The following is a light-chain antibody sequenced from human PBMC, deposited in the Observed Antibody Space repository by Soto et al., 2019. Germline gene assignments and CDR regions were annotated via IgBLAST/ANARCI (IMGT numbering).Light chain of an antibody. CDR3: QQYGVSPAT. CDR2: GTS. J-gene: IGKJ4*01. CDR1: QSVSSNC. V-gene: IGKV3-20*01. Sequence: EIVLTQSPATLSLSPGDGATLSCRASQSVSSNCLAWYQQNPGQAPRLLLYGTSTRASGIPDRFSGSGSGTDFTLPITRLEPEDFAVYFCQQYGVSPATFGGGTKVDI.